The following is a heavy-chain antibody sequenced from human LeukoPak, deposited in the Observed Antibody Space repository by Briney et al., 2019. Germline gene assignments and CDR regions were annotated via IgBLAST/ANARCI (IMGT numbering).Heavy chain of an antibody. CDR3: ARDDYVWGSYHFFDY. J-gene: IGHJ4*02. Sequence: SETLSLTRSVSGGSISSYYWSWIRQPPGKGLEWIGYIYYSGSTNYNPSLKSRVTISVDTSKNQFSLKLSSVTAADTAVYYCARDDYVWGSYHFFDYWGQGTLVTVSS. D-gene: IGHD3-16*02. CDR2: IYYSGST. V-gene: IGHV4-59*01. CDR1: GGSISSYY.